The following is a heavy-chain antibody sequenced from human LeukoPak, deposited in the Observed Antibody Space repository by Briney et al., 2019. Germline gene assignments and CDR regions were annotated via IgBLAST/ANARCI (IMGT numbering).Heavy chain of an antibody. D-gene: IGHD2-2*01. Sequence: ASVKVSCKASRYAFTNYAISWVRQASGQGLEWMGWISVYNGNTNYAQKLQGRVTMTADTSTTTAYMELRSLRSDDTAVYYCARGYCSSATCRHFDYWGQGALVTVSS. CDR1: RYAFTNYA. V-gene: IGHV1-18*01. J-gene: IGHJ4*02. CDR3: ARGYCSSATCRHFDY. CDR2: ISVYNGNT.